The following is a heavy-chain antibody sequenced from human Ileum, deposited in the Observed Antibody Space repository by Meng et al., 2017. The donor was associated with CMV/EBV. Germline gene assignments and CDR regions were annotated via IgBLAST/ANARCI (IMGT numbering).Heavy chain of an antibody. Sequence: QVPRQESGPGLVKPSQTLSLTCTVSGGSITSGNYYWSWIRQPPGRGLEWIGYINYSGSPYYKPSLKSRVTISLDTSKNQFSLNLRSVTATDSAVYYCVRQVVAASFDYWGQGALVTVSS. CDR2: INYSGSP. V-gene: IGHV4-30-4*08. D-gene: IGHD2-15*01. CDR3: VRQVVAASFDY. J-gene: IGHJ4*02. CDR1: GGSITSGNYY.